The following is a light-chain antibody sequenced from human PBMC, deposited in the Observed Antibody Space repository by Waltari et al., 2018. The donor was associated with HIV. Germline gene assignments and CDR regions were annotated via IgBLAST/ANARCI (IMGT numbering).Light chain of an antibody. Sequence: DIVMTQSPDSLAVSLGERATINCKSSQSVLYSSNNKNYLAWYQQKPGQPPKLLIYWASTRESGVPDRVSGSGSGTDFTLTISSLQAEDVAVYYCQQYYSTPITFGQGTRLEIK. V-gene: IGKV4-1*01. J-gene: IGKJ5*01. CDR3: QQYYSTPIT. CDR1: QSVLYSSNNKNY. CDR2: WAS.